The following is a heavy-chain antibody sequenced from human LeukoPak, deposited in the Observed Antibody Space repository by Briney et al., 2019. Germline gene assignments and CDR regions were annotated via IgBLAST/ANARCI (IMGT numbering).Heavy chain of an antibody. D-gene: IGHD4-11*01. CDR3: VRGGLSLSDYSYFDY. CDR2: IYPGDSDT. CDR1: GYSFTSYW. Sequence: GESLKISCKGSGYSFTSYWIGWVCQMPGKGLERMGIIYPGDSDTRYSPSLQGQVSISADKSITTAYLQWSSLKASDTAVYYCVRGGLSLSDYSYFDYWGRGTLVTVSS. V-gene: IGHV5-51*01. J-gene: IGHJ4*02.